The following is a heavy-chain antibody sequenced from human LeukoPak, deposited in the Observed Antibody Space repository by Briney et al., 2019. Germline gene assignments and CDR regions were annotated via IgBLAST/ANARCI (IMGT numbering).Heavy chain of an antibody. CDR3: AGLGITMIGGV. CDR2: ISYDGSNK. J-gene: IGHJ6*04. CDR1: GFTFSSYA. D-gene: IGHD3-10*02. V-gene: IGHV3-30*04. Sequence: AGGSLRLSCAASGFTFSSYAMHWVRQAPGKGLEWVAVISYDGSNKYYADSVKGRFTISRDNAKNSLYLQMNSLRAEDTAVYYCAGLGITMIGGVWGKGTTVTISS.